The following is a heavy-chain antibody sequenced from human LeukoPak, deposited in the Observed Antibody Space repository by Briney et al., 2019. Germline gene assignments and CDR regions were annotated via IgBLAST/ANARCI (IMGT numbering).Heavy chain of an antibody. V-gene: IGHV4-31*03. D-gene: IGHD2-21*02. Sequence: SETLSLTCTVSGGSITSGGYYWSWIRQHPRKGLEWIGYIYYSGSTYYSPSLKSRVTISVDTSKNQFSLKLSSLTAADTAVYYCARDILSDSYVYFVHWGQGTLVTVSS. CDR2: IYYSGST. J-gene: IGHJ4*02. CDR3: ARDILSDSYVYFVH. CDR1: GGSITSGGYY.